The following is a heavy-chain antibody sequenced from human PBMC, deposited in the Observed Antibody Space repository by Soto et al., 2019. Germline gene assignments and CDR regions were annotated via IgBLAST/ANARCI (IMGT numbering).Heavy chain of an antibody. D-gene: IGHD2-2*01. V-gene: IGHV4-31*03. CDR1: GGSINSGGYY. CDR3: ARFPSRAHYFAMDV. CDR2: IYYSGDT. Sequence: SETLSLTCTVSGGSINSGGYYWTWIRQHPGRGLESIGYIYYSGDTYYNPSLKSRLSISLDTSKNQFSLKLTTVTAADTAIYYCARFPSRAHYFAMDVWGHGTAVTVSS. J-gene: IGHJ6*02.